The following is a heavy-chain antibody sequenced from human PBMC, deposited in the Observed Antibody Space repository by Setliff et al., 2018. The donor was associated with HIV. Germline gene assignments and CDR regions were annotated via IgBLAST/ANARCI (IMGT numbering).Heavy chain of an antibody. V-gene: IGHV7-4-1*02. D-gene: IGHD3-16*01. CDR1: GYTCTDYA. CDR3: ARDSPLAFDY. Sequence: ASVKVSCKASGYTCTDYAMNWVRQAPGQGLEWMGWINTNTGNPTYAQGFTGRFVFSLDTSVSTTYLQISSLKAEDTAVYYCARDSPLAFDYWGQGTLVTVSS. CDR2: INTNTGNP. J-gene: IGHJ4*02.